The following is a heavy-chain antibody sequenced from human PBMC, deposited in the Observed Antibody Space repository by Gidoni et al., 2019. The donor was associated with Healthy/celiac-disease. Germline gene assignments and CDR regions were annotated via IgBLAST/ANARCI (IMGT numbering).Heavy chain of an antibody. CDR2: ISWNSGSI. V-gene: IGHV3-9*01. Sequence: EVQLVESGGGWVQPGRSLRLSCAASGFTFDAYAMHWVRQAPGKGLEWVSGISWNSGSIGYADSVKGRFTISRDNAKNSLYLQMNSLRAEDTALYYCVLTVTRDYYYYGMDVWGQGTTVTVSS. CDR3: VLTVTRDYYYYGMDV. CDR1: GFTFDAYA. J-gene: IGHJ6*02. D-gene: IGHD4-17*01.